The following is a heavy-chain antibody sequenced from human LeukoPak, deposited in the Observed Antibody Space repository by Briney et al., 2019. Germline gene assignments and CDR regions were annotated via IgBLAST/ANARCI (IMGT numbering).Heavy chain of an antibody. CDR3: VSRGCTANACFVSSFNCFDH. J-gene: IGHJ4*02. CDR2: INQDGSEK. CDR1: GRTFSRYW. V-gene: IGHV3-7*03. D-gene: IGHD2-8*02. Sequence: AGGSLRLSCADSGRTFSRYWLTWVRQAPGKGLEWVANINQDGSEKNYVDSVKGRFTISRDNAKSSLYLQLNSLRDEDTAVYHCVSRGCTANACFVSSFNCFDHWGQGSLVTVSS.